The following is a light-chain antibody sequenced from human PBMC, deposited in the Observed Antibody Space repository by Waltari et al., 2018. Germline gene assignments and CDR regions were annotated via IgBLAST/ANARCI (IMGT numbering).Light chain of an antibody. CDR1: QSIRSN. CDR2: DAS. Sequence: EIVMTQSPANLSVSSGEGATLPCRASQSIRSNLAWYQQRPGQAPRLLIYDASRRATGIPARFSGSGSGTDFTLTISSLEPEDFAVYYCQQRGNWPSGYTFGQGTKLEIK. V-gene: IGKV3-11*01. J-gene: IGKJ2*01. CDR3: QQRGNWPSGYT.